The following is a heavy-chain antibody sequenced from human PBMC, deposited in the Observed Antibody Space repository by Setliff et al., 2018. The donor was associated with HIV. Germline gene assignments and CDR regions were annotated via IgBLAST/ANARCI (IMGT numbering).Heavy chain of an antibody. Sequence: GASVKVSCKASGGTFSSYAISWVRQAPGQGLEWMGGIIPIFGTANYTQKFQGRVTITADESTSTAYMELRSLRSDDTAEYYCARVFVLPDIVVVLDAFDIWGQGTMVTVSS. D-gene: IGHD2-21*01. V-gene: IGHV1-69*13. CDR1: GGTFSSYA. CDR3: ARVFVLPDIVVVLDAFDI. CDR2: IIPIFGTA. J-gene: IGHJ3*02.